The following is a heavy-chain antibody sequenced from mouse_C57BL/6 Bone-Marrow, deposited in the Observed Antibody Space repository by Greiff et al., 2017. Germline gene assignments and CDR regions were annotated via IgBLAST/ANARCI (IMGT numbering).Heavy chain of an antibody. CDR3: ARSDGYYAYYDRDY. CDR1: GYTFTNYW. D-gene: IGHD2-3*01. Sequence: QVQLKQSGAELVRPGTSVKMSCKASGYTFTNYWIGWAKQRPGHGLEWIGDIYPGGGYTNYNEKFKGKATLTADKSSSTAYMQFSSLTSEDSAIXYGARSDGYYAYYDRDYWGQGTSVTVSS. V-gene: IGHV1-63*01. CDR2: IYPGGGYT. J-gene: IGHJ4*01.